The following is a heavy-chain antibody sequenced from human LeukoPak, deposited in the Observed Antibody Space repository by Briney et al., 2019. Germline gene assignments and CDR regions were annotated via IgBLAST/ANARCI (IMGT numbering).Heavy chain of an antibody. J-gene: IGHJ4*02. V-gene: IGHV3-23*01. CDR3: AKSPAGAWDYSDY. CDR2: ISSSDVST. D-gene: IGHD4/OR15-4a*01. Sequence: GGSLRLSCAASGFTFNNYAMTWVRQAPGKGLEWVSVISSSDVSTYYAASVKGRFTISRDNSKNTLYLQMNSLRAEDTAVYYCAKSPAGAWDYSDYWGQGTLVSVSS. CDR1: GFTFNNYA.